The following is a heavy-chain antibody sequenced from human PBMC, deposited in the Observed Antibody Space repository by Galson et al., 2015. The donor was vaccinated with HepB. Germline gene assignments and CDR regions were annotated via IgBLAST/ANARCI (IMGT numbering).Heavy chain of an antibody. V-gene: IGHV5-51*01. CDR3: ARHFSSGSYGFLQAFHY. Sequence: QSGAEVKKPGESLKISCKGSRYIFSNYWIAWVRQMPGKGLEWMGVIYPGDSDTRYSPSFQGQVTISADKSISTAYLQWNSLKASDTAMYYCARHFSSGSYGFLQAFHYWGQGTLVTVSS. CDR2: IYPGDSDT. D-gene: IGHD1-26*01. CDR1: RYIFSNYW. J-gene: IGHJ4*02.